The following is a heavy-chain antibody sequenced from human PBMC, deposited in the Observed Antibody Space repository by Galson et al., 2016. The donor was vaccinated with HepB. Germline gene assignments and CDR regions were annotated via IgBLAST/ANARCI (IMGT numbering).Heavy chain of an antibody. D-gene: IGHD1/OR15-1a*01. Sequence: CAISGDSVSSNSAAWNWIRQSPSRGLEWLGRTYYRSKWYNDYAVPVESRIIVNPDTSKNQFSLQLNSVTPEDTAVYYCVEQRKGAPYGMDVWGQGTTVTVSS. CDR1: GDSVSSNSAA. CDR2: TYYRSKWYN. CDR3: VEQRKGAPYGMDV. V-gene: IGHV6-1*01. J-gene: IGHJ6*02.